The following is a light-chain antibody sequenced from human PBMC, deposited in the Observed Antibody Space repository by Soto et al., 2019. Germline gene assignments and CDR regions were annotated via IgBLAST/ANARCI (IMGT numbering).Light chain of an antibody. CDR2: KAS. CDR1: QSISTW. Sequence: DIQMTQSPSALSASLGDRVNITCRASQSISTWLAWYQQKPGEAPKLLMYKASSLDSGVPSRFSGSGSGTEFTLTISGLQPEDFATYYCQQYNSYAFSFGPGTNVDI. V-gene: IGKV1-5*03. J-gene: IGKJ3*01. CDR3: QQYNSYAFS.